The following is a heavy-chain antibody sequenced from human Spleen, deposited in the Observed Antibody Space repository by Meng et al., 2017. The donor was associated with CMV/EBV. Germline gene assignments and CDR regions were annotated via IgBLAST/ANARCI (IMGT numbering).Heavy chain of an antibody. V-gene: IGHV3-48*03. D-gene: IGHD3-22*01. Sequence: GESLKISCVVSGFTFSGYEMNWVRLAPGKGLEWVSYISSSGNIKYYADSVQGRFTISRDNARNSLYLQMNSLRVEDTAVYFCAKDAARQYYDHSGYYFDFWGLGTLVTVSS. CDR1: GFTFSGYE. CDR2: ISSSGNIK. J-gene: IGHJ4*02. CDR3: AKDAARQYYDHSGYYFDF.